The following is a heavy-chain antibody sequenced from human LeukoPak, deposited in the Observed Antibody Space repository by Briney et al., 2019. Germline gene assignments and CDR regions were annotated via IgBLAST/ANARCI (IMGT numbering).Heavy chain of an antibody. CDR3: ARGPLGGYNSAWFDP. CDR1: EFTFSSYH. J-gene: IGHJ5*02. V-gene: IGHV3-21*01. D-gene: IGHD5-24*01. CDR2: ISSSSSCI. Sequence: KPGGSLRLSCAASEFTFSSYHMNWVRQAPGKELEWVSFISSSSSCIYYADSVKGRFTISRDNAKNSLYLQMNSLRVEDTAVYYCARGPLGGYNSAWFDPWGQGTLVTVPS.